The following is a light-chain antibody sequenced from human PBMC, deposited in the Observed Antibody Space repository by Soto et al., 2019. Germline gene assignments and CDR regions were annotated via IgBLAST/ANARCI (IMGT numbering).Light chain of an antibody. CDR3: QQYNNWPQT. Sequence: EIVMTQAPATLSVSPGEGATLSCRASQTVNNNVAWYQLKDGQVPRLLIYGASTRATDIPARFSGSGSGTEFTLTISSLQSEDVAEYHCQQYNNWPQTLGQGTKVDIK. J-gene: IGKJ1*01. CDR1: QTVNNN. CDR2: GAS. V-gene: IGKV3-15*01.